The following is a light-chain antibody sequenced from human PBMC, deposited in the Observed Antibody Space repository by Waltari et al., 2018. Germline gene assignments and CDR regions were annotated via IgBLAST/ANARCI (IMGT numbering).Light chain of an antibody. CDR2: RNN. Sequence: QSVLTQPPSASGTPGQRVTNSCSGSSPNIGSNTVNWYQQPPGTAPKLLIYRNNQRPSGVPDRFSGSKSGTSASLAISGLQSEDEADYYCAAWDDSLNGVFGGGTKLTVL. V-gene: IGLV1-44*01. J-gene: IGLJ3*02. CDR1: SPNIGSNT. CDR3: AAWDDSLNGV.